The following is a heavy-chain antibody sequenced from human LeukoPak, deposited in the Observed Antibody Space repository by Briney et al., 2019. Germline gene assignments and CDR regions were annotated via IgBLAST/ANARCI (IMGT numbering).Heavy chain of an antibody. V-gene: IGHV4-4*07. CDR2: IYTSGST. D-gene: IGHD6-19*01. J-gene: IGHJ4*02. Sequence: SETLSLTCTVSGGSISSYYWSWIRQPAGKGLGWIGRIYTSGSTNYNPSLKSRVTMSVDTSKNQFSLKLSSVTAADTAVYYCARAIAVAENNYFDYWGQGTLVTVSS. CDR3: ARAIAVAENNYFDY. CDR1: GGSISSYY.